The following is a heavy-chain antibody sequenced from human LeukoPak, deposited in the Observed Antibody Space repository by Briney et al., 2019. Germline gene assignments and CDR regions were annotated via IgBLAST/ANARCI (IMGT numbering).Heavy chain of an antibody. D-gene: IGHD3-10*01. CDR1: GYTFTGYY. J-gene: IGHJ4*02. CDR3: ARDMVTMVQGVNQLDY. CDR2: INPNSGGT. Sequence: ASVKVSCKASGYTFTGYYMHWVRQAPGQGLEWMGRINPNSGGTNYAQKFQGRVTMTRDTSISTAYMELSRLRSDNTAVYYCARDMVTMVQGVNQLDYWGQGTLVTVSS. V-gene: IGHV1-2*06.